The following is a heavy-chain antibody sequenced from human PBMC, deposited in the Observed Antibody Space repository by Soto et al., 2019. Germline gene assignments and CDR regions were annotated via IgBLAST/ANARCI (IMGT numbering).Heavy chain of an antibody. V-gene: IGHV3-30*03. J-gene: IGHJ6*02. Sequence: PGGSLRLSCAASGFTFSSYGMHWVRQAPGKGLEWVAVISYDGSNKYYADSVKGRFTISRDNSKNTLYLQMNSLRAEDTAVYYCAVGIAVAGNPNYYYGMDVWGQGTTVTVSS. D-gene: IGHD6-19*01. CDR3: AVGIAVAGNPNYYYGMDV. CDR1: GFTFSSYG. CDR2: ISYDGSNK.